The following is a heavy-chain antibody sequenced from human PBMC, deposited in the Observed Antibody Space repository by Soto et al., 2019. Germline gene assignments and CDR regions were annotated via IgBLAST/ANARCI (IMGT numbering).Heavy chain of an antibody. CDR1: GGTFSSYT. J-gene: IGHJ5*02. CDR2: IIPILGIA. V-gene: IGHV1-69*02. Sequence: SVKVSCKASGGTFSSYTISWVRQAPGQGLEWMGRIIPILGIANYTQKFQGRVTITADKSTSTAYMELSSLRSEDTAVYYCARYTTTASEQWFDPWGQGTLVTVSS. D-gene: IGHD4-4*01. CDR3: ARYTTTASEQWFDP.